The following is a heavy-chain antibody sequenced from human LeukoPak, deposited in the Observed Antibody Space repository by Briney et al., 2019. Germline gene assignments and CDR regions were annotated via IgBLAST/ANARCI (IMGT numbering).Heavy chain of an antibody. D-gene: IGHD3-22*01. J-gene: IGHJ4*02. CDR1: GYTFTSYA. Sequence: ASVKVSCKASGYTFTSYAMHWVRQAPGQGLEWMGWINPNSGGTNYAQKFQGRVTMTRDTSISTAYMELSRLRSDDTAVYYCARPYYDSSGYYRREYYFDYWGQGTLVTVSS. CDR2: INPNSGGT. V-gene: IGHV1-2*02. CDR3: ARPYYDSSGYYRREYYFDY.